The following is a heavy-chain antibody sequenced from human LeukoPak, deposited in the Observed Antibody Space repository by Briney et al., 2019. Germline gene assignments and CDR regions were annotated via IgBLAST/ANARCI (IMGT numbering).Heavy chain of an antibody. CDR2: IKWNGGST. J-gene: IGHJ1*01. Sequence: GGSLRLSCAASGFTFDDYGMSWVRQAPGKGLEWVSGIKWNGGSTGYADSVKGRFTISRDNAKNSLYLQMNSLRAEDTALYYCARGDSSGWLLQYFQHWGQGTLVTVSS. V-gene: IGHV3-20*04. CDR3: ARGDSSGWLLQYFQH. CDR1: GFTFDDYG. D-gene: IGHD6-19*01.